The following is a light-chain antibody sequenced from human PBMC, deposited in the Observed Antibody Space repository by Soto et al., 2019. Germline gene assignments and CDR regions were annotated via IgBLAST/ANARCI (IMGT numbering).Light chain of an antibody. CDR2: EVS. CDR3: SSYASGSTLVI. V-gene: IGLV2-14*01. CDR1: GSDVGNYNY. J-gene: IGLJ2*01. Sequence: QSALTQPASVSGSPGQSITISCTGTGSDVGNYNYVSWYQQHPGKAPKLMIYEVSNRPSGVSNRFSGSKSGNTASLTISGLQAEDEANYYCSSYASGSTLVIFGGGTKVTVL.